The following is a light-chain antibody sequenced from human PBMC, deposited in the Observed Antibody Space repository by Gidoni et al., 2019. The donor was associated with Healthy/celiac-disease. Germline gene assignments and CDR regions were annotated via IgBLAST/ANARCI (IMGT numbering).Light chain of an antibody. Sequence: ELVMTQSPATLSVPPGERATLSCRASQSVSSNLAWYQQKPGQAPKLLIYGASTRATGIPARFSGSGSGTDFTLTISSLQSEDFAVYYCQQYNNWPRTFGQGTKVEIK. CDR3: QQYNNWPRT. V-gene: IGKV3-15*01. CDR2: GAS. J-gene: IGKJ1*01. CDR1: QSVSSN.